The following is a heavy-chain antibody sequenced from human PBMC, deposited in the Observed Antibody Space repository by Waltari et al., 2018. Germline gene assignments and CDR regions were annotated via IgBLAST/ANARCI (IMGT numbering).Heavy chain of an antibody. D-gene: IGHD2-21*02. V-gene: IGHV3-48*01. CDR2: ISGDSSSI. CDR3: AGPVVTYTLYGLDV. Sequence: EVQLLESGGGLAQPGGSLRLSCVGSGFRFSDYSMNWVRQAPGQGLELVAYISGDSSSIAYAASVKGRFTISRSNARKSVHLQMSSLRAEDTAVYFCAGPVVTYTLYGLDVWGQGTTVTVSS. CDR1: GFRFSDYS. J-gene: IGHJ6*02.